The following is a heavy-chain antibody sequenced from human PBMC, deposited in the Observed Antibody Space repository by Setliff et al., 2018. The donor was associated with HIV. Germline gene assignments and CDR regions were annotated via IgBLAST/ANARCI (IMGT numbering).Heavy chain of an antibody. CDR1: GLTFTNAL. CDR3: TTAYITMIVVVNDAFDI. V-gene: IGHV3-15*01. D-gene: IGHD3-22*01. CDR2: IKNKIDGGTT. J-gene: IGHJ3*02. Sequence: PGGSLRLSCTASGLTFTNALMSWVRQAPGKGLEWAGRIKNKIDGGTTDYAAPVKGRFSISRDDSKNTLYLQMNSLKTEDTAVYYCTTAYITMIVVVNDAFDIWGQGTMVTVSS.